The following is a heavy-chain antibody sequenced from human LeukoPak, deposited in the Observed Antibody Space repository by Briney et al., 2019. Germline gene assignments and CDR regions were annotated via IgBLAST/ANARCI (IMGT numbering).Heavy chain of an antibody. Sequence: SETLSLTCAVYGGSFSGYYWSWIRQPPGKGLEWIGEINHSGSTNYNPSLKSRVTISVDTSKNQFSLKLSSVTAADTAVYYCARDRGGYDSGVFDYWGQGTLVTVSS. CDR3: ARDRGGYDSGVFDY. D-gene: IGHD5-12*01. J-gene: IGHJ4*02. V-gene: IGHV4-34*09. CDR2: INHSGST. CDR1: GGSFSGYY.